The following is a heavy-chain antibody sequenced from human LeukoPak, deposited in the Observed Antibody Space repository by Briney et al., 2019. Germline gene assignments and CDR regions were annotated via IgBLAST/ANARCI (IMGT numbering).Heavy chain of an antibody. CDR2: IYNSGST. CDR1: GGSISTYY. V-gene: IGHV4-59*01. CDR3: ARGGYSYGYDDDFDY. Sequence: SETLSLTCTVSGGSISTYYWSWIRQPPGKGLEWIGYIYNSGSTNYNPSLKSRGTISVDTSKNKFSLKLGSVTAADTAVYYCARGGYSYGYDDDFDYWGQGTLVTVSS. J-gene: IGHJ4*02. D-gene: IGHD5-18*01.